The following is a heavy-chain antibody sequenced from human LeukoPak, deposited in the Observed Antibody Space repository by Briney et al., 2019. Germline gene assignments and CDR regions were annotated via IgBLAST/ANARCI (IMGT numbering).Heavy chain of an antibody. D-gene: IGHD3-9*01. CDR3: ARGSYDILTGYRSNFDY. J-gene: IGHJ4*02. CDR1: GGSFSGYY. V-gene: IGHV4-34*01. CDR2: INHGGST. Sequence: SETLSLTCAVYGGSFSGYYWSWIRQPPGKGLEWIGEINHGGSTNNNPSLKSRVTISVDTSKNQVSLKLSSVTAADTAVYYCARGSYDILTGYRSNFDYWGQGTLVTVSS.